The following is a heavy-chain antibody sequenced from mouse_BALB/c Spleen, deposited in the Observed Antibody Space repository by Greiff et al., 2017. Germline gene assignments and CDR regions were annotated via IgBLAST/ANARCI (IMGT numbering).Heavy chain of an antibody. V-gene: IGHV1-15*01. CDR2: IDPDTGGT. Sequence: VQLQQSGAELVRPGASVTLSCKASGYTFTDYEMHWVKQTPVHGLEWIGAIDPDTGGTAYNQKFKGKATLTADKSSSTAYMELRRLTSEDSAVYYGTRGGALYDGYFFDYWGQGTTLTVSS. CDR1: GYTFTDYE. CDR3: TRGGALYDGYFFDY. J-gene: IGHJ2*01. D-gene: IGHD2-3*01.